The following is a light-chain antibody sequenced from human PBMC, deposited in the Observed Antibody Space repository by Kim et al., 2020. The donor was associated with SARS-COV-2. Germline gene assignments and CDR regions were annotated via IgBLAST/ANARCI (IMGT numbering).Light chain of an antibody. CDR2: AAS. V-gene: IGKV1-9*01. CDR1: QGISSY. CDR3: QQLNSYPL. J-gene: IGKJ4*01. Sequence: DIQLTQSPSFLSASVGDRVTITCRASQGISSYLAWYQQKPGKAPKLLIYAASTLQSGVPSRFSGSGSGTEFTLTISSLQPEDFATYYGQQLNSYPLFGGGTKVDIK.